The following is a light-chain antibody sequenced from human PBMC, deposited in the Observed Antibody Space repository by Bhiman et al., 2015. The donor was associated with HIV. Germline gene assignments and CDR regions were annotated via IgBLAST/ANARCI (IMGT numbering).Light chain of an antibody. CDR2: EVN. CDR1: YSDVGSYNL. J-gene: IGLJ1*01. Sequence: QSALTQPASVSGSLGQSITISCTGSYSDVGSYNLVSWYQQHPGKAPKLIIYEVNKRPSGVSNRFSGSNSDYTASLISGLQAEDEADYYCSSFAISGRVFGIGTRVTVL. CDR3: SSFAISGRV. V-gene: IGLV2-23*02.